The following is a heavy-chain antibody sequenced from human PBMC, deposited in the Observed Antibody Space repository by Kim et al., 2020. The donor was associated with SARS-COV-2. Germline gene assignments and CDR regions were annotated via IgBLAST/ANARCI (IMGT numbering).Heavy chain of an antibody. CDR3: ARGRRYSSGWYGIHFDY. J-gene: IGHJ4*02. CDR2: IYYSGST. V-gene: IGHV4-39*07. D-gene: IGHD6-19*01. CDR1: GGSISSSSYY. Sequence: SETLSLTCTVSGGSISSSSYYWGWIRQPPGKGLEWIGSIYYSGSTYYNPSLKSRVTISVDTSKNQFSLKLSSVTAADTAVYYCARGRRYSSGWYGIHFDYWGQGTLVTVSS.